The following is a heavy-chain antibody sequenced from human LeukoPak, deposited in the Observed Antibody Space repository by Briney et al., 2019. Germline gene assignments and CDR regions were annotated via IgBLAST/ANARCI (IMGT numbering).Heavy chain of an antibody. CDR2: ISGRCGSK. D-gene: IGHD3-10*01. J-gene: IGHJ6*03. V-gene: IGHV3-23*01. CDR1: RFTFSSHA. CDR3: ARYPYYYGSGRAYYYYMDV. Sequence: PGGSLRLSCAASRFTFSSHAMNWVRQAPGKGLDWVSPISGRCGSKYYADSVKGRFTMSRENSKNTLYMQMNSMRAEDTAVYYCARYPYYYGSGRAYYYYMDVWGKGTTVTVSS.